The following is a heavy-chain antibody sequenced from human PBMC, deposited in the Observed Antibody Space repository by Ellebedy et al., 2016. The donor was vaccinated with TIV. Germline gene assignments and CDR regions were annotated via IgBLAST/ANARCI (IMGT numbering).Heavy chain of an antibody. D-gene: IGHD5-18*01. CDR1: GYTFTSYY. CDR3: ARDKGRAGDTSMDIDY. Sequence: ASVKVSCKASGYTFTSYYMHWVRQAPGQGLEWMGWINPNSGGTNYAQKFQGRVTMTRDTSTSTVYMELSSLRSEDTAVYHCARDKGRAGDTSMDIDYWGQGTLVTVSS. J-gene: IGHJ4*02. CDR2: INPNSGGT. V-gene: IGHV1-2*02.